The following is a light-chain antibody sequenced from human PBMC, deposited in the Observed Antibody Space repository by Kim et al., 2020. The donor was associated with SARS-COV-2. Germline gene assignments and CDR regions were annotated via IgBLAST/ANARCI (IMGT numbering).Light chain of an antibody. CDR2: QDS. CDR3: QACDSITVWV. Sequence: VAPRQTDSITGAGDKLGYKYACWYQQKPGQSPVVVSYQDSQRRSGIPERVSGSDSGNTATLTISGTQAMDDSDYYCQACDSITVWVFGGGTQLTVL. CDR1: KLGYKY. J-gene: IGLJ3*02. V-gene: IGLV3-1*01.